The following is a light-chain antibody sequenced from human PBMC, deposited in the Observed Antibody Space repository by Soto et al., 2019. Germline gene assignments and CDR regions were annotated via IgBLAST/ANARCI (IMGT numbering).Light chain of an antibody. Sequence: NVLKQSLGTLSFSPGERSQLSGMSLQTGSSSYLAWYQQKPGQAPRLLLYGASSRATGIPPRFSGSGSGTDFTLTISSLQPEDFAVYYCQQHGSSPPWTCGQGPKVDIK. J-gene: IGKJ1*01. CDR3: QQHGSSPPWT. V-gene: IGKV3-20*01. CDR2: GAS. CDR1: QTGSSSY.